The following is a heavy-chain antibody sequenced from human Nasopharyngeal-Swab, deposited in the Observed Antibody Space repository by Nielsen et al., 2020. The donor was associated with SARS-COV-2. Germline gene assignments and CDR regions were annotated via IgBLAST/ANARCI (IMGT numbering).Heavy chain of an antibody. J-gene: IGHJ3*02. CDR3: AKVLTPVVTPDEDI. CDR2: ISGDGGST. V-gene: IGHV3-43*02. Sequence: WIRQPPGKGLEWVSLISGDGGSTYYADSVKGRFTISRDNSKNSLYLQMNSLRTGDTALYYCAKVLTPVVTPDEDIWGQGTMVTVSS. D-gene: IGHD4-23*01.